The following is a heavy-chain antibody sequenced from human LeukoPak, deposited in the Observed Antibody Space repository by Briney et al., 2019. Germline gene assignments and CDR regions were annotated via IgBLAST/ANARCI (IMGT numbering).Heavy chain of an antibody. J-gene: IGHJ4*02. V-gene: IGHV4-59*05. CDR2: IYYSGST. CDR3: ARHAYDFWSGYYQGFDY. D-gene: IGHD3-3*01. CDR1: GGSISGYY. Sequence: SETLSLTCSVSGGSISGYYWSWIRQPPGKGLEWIGSIYYSGSTYYNPSLKSRVTISVDTSKNQFSLKLSSVTAADTAVYYCARHAYDFWSGYYQGFDYWGQGTLVTVSS.